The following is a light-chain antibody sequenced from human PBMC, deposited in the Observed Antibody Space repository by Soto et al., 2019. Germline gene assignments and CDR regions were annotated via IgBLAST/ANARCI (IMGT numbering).Light chain of an antibody. V-gene: IGLV2-8*01. CDR1: SSEVSGYNY. J-gene: IGLJ1*01. CDR3: SSYAGSNNRYV. Sequence: QSALTQPPSASGSPGQSVTISCTGTSSEVSGYNYVSWYQQHPGKAPKLMIYEVSKRPSGVPDRFSGSKSGNTASLTVSVLQAEDEADYYCSSYAGSNNRYVFGTGTKVTVL. CDR2: EVS.